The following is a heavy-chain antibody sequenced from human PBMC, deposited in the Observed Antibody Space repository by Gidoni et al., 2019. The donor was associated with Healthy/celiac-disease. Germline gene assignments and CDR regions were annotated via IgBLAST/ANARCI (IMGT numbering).Heavy chain of an antibody. Sequence: EVQLVESGGGLVKPGGSLRLSCAASGFTFSNAWMSWVRQAPGKGLEWVGRIKSKTDGGTTDYAAPVKGRFTISRDDSKNTLYLQMNSLKTEDTAVYYCTTDPTYYYDSSGYDDTWFDPWGQGTLVTVSS. D-gene: IGHD3-22*01. V-gene: IGHV3-15*01. J-gene: IGHJ5*02. CDR2: IKSKTDGGTT. CDR3: TTDPTYYYDSSGYDDTWFDP. CDR1: GFTFSNAW.